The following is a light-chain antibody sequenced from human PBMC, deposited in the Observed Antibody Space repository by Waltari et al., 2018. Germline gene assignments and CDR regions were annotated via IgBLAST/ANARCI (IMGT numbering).Light chain of an antibody. CDR3: QQYSSYSRT. J-gene: IGKJ2*01. CDR1: QSINIW. Sequence: DIQMTQSPSTLSASVGDRVTITCRASQSINIWLAWYQQKPGKAPNLLIYKTSSLEDAVPSRFSGSGSETEFTLTISCLQPDDFATYYCQQYSSYSRTFGQGTKLQMK. CDR2: KTS. V-gene: IGKV1-5*03.